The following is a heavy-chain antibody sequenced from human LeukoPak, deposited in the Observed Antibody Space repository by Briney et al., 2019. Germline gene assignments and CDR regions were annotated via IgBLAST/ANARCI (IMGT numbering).Heavy chain of an antibody. CDR3: ARLGLYYYQGMDV. V-gene: IGHV4-59*08. J-gene: IGHJ6*02. Sequence: PSETLSLTCTVSGGFISSYYWSWIRQPPGKGLEWIGYIYYSGSTNYNPSLKSRVTISVDTSKNQFPLKLSSVTAADTAVYYCARLGLYYYQGMDVWGQGTTVTVSS. CDR2: IYYSGST. CDR1: GGFISSYY. D-gene: IGHD3-16*01.